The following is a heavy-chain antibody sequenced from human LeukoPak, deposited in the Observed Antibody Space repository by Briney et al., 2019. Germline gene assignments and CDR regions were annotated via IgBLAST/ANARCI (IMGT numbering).Heavy chain of an antibody. CDR3: AREKTLLWFGESRFDP. CDR1: GGSISSYY. J-gene: IGHJ5*02. CDR2: INHSGST. Sequence: PSETLSLTCTVSGGSISSYYWSWIRQPPGKGLEWIGEINHSGSTNYNPSLKSRVTISVDTSKNQFSLKLSSVTAADTAVYYCAREKTLLWFGESRFDPWGQGTLVTVSS. D-gene: IGHD3-10*01. V-gene: IGHV4-34*01.